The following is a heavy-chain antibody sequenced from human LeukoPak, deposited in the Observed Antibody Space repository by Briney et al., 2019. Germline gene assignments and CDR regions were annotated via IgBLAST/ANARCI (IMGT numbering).Heavy chain of an antibody. CDR3: ARVRGGSGRSYAADAFDI. V-gene: IGHV3-74*01. D-gene: IGHD1-26*01. J-gene: IGHJ3*02. CDR1: GFTFSSYT. Sequence: GGSLRLSCAASGFTFSSYTMNWVRQAPGKGLVWVSRIYNDGSSTSYADSVKGRFTIPRDNAKSTLYLQMNSLRADDTAVFYCARVRGGSGRSYAADAFDIWGQGTMVTVSS. CDR2: IYNDGSST.